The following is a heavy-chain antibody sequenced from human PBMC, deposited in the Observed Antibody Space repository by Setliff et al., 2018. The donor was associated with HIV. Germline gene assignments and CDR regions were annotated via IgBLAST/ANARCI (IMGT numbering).Heavy chain of an antibody. CDR2: VYTSGST. J-gene: IGHJ3*02. V-gene: IGHV4-4*07. Sequence: SETLSLTCSVSGGSVSTYYWSWIRQPAGKRLEWIGRVYTSGSTIYNPSLRSRVTMSVDTSKSQFSLKLNSVAAADTAVYYCARVFPPIRGAPFGTPPGAFDIWGQGTLVTVSS. CDR3: ARVFPPIRGAPFGTPPGAFDI. CDR1: GGSVSTYY. D-gene: IGHD2-15*01.